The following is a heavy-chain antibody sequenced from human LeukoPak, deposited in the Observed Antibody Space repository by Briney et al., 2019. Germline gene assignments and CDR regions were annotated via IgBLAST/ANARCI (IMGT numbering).Heavy chain of an antibody. CDR3: AKDRYYYDSSGLFDY. CDR2: IWYEGCNK. Sequence: PGRSLRLSCAASGFTFSSYGMHWVRQAPGKEREGVSVIWYEGCNKYYAYSVKGRFTISRDNSKNALYLQMNSLRAEDTALYYCAKDRYYYDSSGLFDYWGQGTLVTVSS. J-gene: IGHJ4*02. V-gene: IGHV3-33*06. CDR1: GFTFSSYG. D-gene: IGHD3-22*01.